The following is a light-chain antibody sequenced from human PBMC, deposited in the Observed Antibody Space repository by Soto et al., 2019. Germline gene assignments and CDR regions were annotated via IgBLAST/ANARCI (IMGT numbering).Light chain of an antibody. CDR3: KVYGDSSPT. CDR2: GAS. J-gene: IGKJ1*01. Sequence: EIVLTQSPGTLSLSPGERATLSCRASQTISNSYSAWYQQKPGQAPRLLIYGASTRATGIPERFSGSGYGTDFTLTISRLEPGDFAVYYCKVYGDSSPTFGQGTKVEIK. V-gene: IGKV3-20*01. CDR1: QTISNSY.